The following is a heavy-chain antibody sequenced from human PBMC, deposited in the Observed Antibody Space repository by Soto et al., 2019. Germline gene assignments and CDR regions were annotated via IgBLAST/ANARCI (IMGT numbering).Heavy chain of an antibody. V-gene: IGHV3-30-3*01. CDR3: ARSLVVPAAIGYFDY. J-gene: IGHJ4*02. Sequence: GGSLRLSCAASGFTFSSYAMHWVRQAPGKGLEWVAVISYDGSNKYYADSVKGRFTISRDNSKNTLYLQMNSLRAEDTAVYYCARSLVVPAAIGYFDYWGQGTLVTVSS. D-gene: IGHD2-2*01. CDR1: GFTFSSYA. CDR2: ISYDGSNK.